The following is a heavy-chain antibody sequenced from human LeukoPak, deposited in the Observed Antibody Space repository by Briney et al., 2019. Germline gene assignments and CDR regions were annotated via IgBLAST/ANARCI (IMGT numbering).Heavy chain of an antibody. J-gene: IGHJ4*02. D-gene: IGHD2-21*02. CDR3: AALRGVVVTATRPFDY. CDR2: INHSGST. CDR1: GGSFSGYY. Sequence: PSETLSLTCAVYGGSFSGYYWSWIRQPPGKGLEWVGEINHSGSTNYNPSLKSRVTISVDTSKNQFPLKLSSVTAADTAVYYCAALRGVVVTATRPFDYWGQGTLVTVSS. V-gene: IGHV4-34*01.